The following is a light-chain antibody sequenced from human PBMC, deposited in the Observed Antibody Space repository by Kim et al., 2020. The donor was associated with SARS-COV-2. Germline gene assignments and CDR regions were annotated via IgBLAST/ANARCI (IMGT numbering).Light chain of an antibody. V-gene: IGLV2-11*03. CDR3: CSYAGRYTYV. J-gene: IGLJ1*01. Sequence: GQSVTIACTGTSSDFGGYNYVSWYQQHPGKAPELMIYDVSERPSGVPDRFSGSKSGNTASLTISGLQAKDEADYYCCSYAGRYTYVFGTGTKVTVL. CDR2: DVS. CDR1: SSDFGGYNY.